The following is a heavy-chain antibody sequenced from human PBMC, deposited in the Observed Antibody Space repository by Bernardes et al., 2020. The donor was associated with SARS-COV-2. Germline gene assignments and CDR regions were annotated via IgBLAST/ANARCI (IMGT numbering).Heavy chain of an antibody. Sequence: GGSLRLSCAASGFTFSSYSMNWVRQAPGKGLEWVSSISSSSSYIYYADSVKGRFTISRDNAKNSLYLQMNSLRAEDTAVYYCARAFDYYDSSGYYYPLDPFAFDYWGQGTLVTVSS. J-gene: IGHJ4*02. CDR1: GFTFSSYS. D-gene: IGHD3-22*01. CDR3: ARAFDYYDSSGYYYPLDPFAFDY. CDR2: ISSSSSYI. V-gene: IGHV3-21*01.